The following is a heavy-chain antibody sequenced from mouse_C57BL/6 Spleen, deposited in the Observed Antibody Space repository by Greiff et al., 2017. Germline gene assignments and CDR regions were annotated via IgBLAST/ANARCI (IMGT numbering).Heavy chain of an antibody. CDR2: INPGSGGT. CDR3: ARGESNSFAY. D-gene: IGHD2-5*01. J-gene: IGHJ3*01. Sequence: QVQLQQSGAELVRPGTSVKVSCKASGYSFTNYLIEWVKQRPGQGLEWIGVINPGSGGTNYNEKFKGKATLTADKSSSTAYMQLSSLTSEDSAGYFCARGESNSFAYWGQGTLVTVSA. V-gene: IGHV1-54*01. CDR1: GYSFTNYL.